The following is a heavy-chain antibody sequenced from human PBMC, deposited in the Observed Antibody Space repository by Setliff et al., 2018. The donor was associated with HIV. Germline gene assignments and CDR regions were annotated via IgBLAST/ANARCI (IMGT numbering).Heavy chain of an antibody. CDR3: ARGYCGGGICYSPNWLDP. Sequence: GASVKVSCKTSGGSFRTSVISWVRQAPGQGLEWVGGILPFLGMGDFAQKFQGRVTITADESTSTAYMELRSLTSDDTAVYYCARGYCGGGICYSPNWLDPWGQGTLVTVSS. V-gene: IGHV1-69*10. J-gene: IGHJ5*02. D-gene: IGHD2-15*01. CDR2: ILPFLGMG. CDR1: GGSFRTSV.